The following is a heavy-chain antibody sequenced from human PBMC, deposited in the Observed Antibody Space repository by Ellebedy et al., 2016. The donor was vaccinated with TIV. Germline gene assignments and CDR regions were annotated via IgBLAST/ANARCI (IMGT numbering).Heavy chain of an antibody. J-gene: IGHJ3*02. CDR2: IYSSGST. CDR1: GGSISSYY. D-gene: IGHD1-26*01. Sequence: GSLRLSXTVPGGSISSYYWSWIRQPAGKGLEWIGRIYSSGSTNYNPSLKSRLTMSVDTSNNQFSLKLRSVTAADTAVYFCARGWSYYVEAFDIWGQGTMVTVSS. CDR3: ARGWSYYVEAFDI. V-gene: IGHV4-4*07.